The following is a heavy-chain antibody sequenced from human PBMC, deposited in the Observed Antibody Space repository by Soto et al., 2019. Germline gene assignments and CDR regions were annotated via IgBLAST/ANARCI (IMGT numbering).Heavy chain of an antibody. D-gene: IGHD1-26*01. CDR1: GASVSSNYYS. Sequence: SETLSLTCTVSGASVSSNYYSWSWIRQPPGRDLEWIGHIYNGGSTYSNPSLNSRVTVSLDTSKNQFSLNLNSVTAADTAVYYCARGPSGDKVDYWGQGTLVTVSS. CDR3: ARGPSGDKVDY. CDR2: IYNGGST. J-gene: IGHJ4*02. V-gene: IGHV4-30-4*01.